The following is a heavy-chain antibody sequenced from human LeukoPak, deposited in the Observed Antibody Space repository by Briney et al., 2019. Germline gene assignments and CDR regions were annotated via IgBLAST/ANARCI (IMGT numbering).Heavy chain of an antibody. CDR3: AKDVILRYFDWSFDY. J-gene: IGHJ4*02. CDR1: GFTFSSYG. Sequence: GGSLRLSCAASGFTFSSYGMHWVRQAPGKGLEWVAVISYDGSNKYYADSVKGRFTISRDNSKNTLYLQMNSLRAEDTAVYYCAKDVILRYFDWSFDYWGQGTLVTASS. CDR2: ISYDGSNK. V-gene: IGHV3-30*18. D-gene: IGHD3-9*01.